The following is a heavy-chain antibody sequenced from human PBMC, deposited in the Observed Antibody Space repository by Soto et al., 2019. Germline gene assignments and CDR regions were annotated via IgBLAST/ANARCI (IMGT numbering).Heavy chain of an antibody. J-gene: IGHJ4*02. CDR3: ARPPFPGCINGVCYPCDH. CDR2: INPSGGST. Sequence: QVQLVQSGAEVKKPGASVKVSCKASGYTFTHYYIHWVRQAPGQGLEWMGMINPSGGSTDHAQKFQGRVTMTTDTSTTTVYMELSSLRSDDTAVYYCARPPFPGCINGVCYPCDHWGQGTLVTVSS. D-gene: IGHD2-8*01. V-gene: IGHV1-46*01. CDR1: GYTFTHYY.